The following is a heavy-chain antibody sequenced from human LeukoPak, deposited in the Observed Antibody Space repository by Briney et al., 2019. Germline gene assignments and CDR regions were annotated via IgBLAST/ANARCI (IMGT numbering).Heavy chain of an antibody. CDR1: GFTFDDYA. D-gene: IGHD4-17*01. CDR2: ISGDGGST. J-gene: IGHJ6*03. Sequence: GGSLRLSCAASGFTFDDYAMHWVRQAPGKGLEWVSLISGDGGSTYYADSVKGRFTISRDNSKNSLYLQMNSLRTEDTALYYCAKAKDYGDYVGVAYMDVWGKGTTVTVSS. V-gene: IGHV3-43*02. CDR3: AKAKDYGDYVGVAYMDV.